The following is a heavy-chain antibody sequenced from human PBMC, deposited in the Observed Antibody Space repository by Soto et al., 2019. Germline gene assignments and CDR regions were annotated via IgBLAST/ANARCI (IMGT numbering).Heavy chain of an antibody. CDR2: ISAYNGNT. CDR1: GYTFTSYG. D-gene: IGHD4-17*01. V-gene: IGHV1-18*01. Sequence: GASVKVSCKASGYTFTSYGISWVRQAPGQGLEWMGWISAYNGNTNYAQKLQGRVTMTTDTSTSTAYMELRSLRSDDTAVYYCARDDYGDDYYYYGMDVWGQGXTVTVSS. CDR3: ARDDYGDDYYYYGMDV. J-gene: IGHJ6*02.